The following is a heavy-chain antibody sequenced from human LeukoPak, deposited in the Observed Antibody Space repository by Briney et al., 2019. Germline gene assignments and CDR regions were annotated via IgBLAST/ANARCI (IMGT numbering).Heavy chain of an antibody. D-gene: IGHD3-22*01. CDR1: GFTFSSYA. V-gene: IGHV3-23*01. CDR2: ISGSGGST. CDR3: AKGGGNYYDSSGYYY. J-gene: IGHJ4*02. Sequence: PGGSLRLSCAASGFTFSSYAMSWVRQAPGKGLEWVSAISGSGGSTYYADSVKGRFTLSRDNSKNTLYLQMNSLRAEDTAVYYCAKGGGNYYDSSGYYYWGQGTLVTVSS.